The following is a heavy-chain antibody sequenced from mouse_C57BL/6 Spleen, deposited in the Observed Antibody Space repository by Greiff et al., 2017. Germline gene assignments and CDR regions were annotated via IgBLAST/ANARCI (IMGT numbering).Heavy chain of an antibody. Sequence: VQLQQPGAELVKPGASVKLSCKASGYTFTSYWMQWVKQRPGQGLEWIGEIDPSDSYTNYNQKFKGKATLTVDTSSSTAYLQLRSLTSEDSAVYYCARRRTGAYAMDYWGQGTSVTVSS. J-gene: IGHJ4*01. CDR1: GYTFTSYW. V-gene: IGHV1-50*01. CDR3: ARRRTGAYAMDY. CDR2: IDPSDSYT. D-gene: IGHD4-1*01.